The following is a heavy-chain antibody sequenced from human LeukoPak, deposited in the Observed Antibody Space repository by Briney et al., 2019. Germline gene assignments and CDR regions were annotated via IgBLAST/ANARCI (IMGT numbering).Heavy chain of an antibody. CDR3: ARAALDSRNYYYGLDV. CDR2: IKSSSGPK. CDR1: GLTFSDYY. Sequence: GGSLRLSCAASGLTFSDYYMSWIRQAPGKGLEWVSYIKSSSGPKYYVDSVKGRFTISRDNAKNSLYLQMNSLRAEDTAVYYCARAALDSRNYYYGLDVWGQGTTVTVSS. J-gene: IGHJ6*02. V-gene: IGHV3-11*01. D-gene: IGHD1-14*01.